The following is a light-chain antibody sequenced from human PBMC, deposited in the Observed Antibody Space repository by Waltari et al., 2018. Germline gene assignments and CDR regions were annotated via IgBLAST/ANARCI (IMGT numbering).Light chain of an antibody. V-gene: IGKV1-39*01. CDR2: AAS. CDR3: QQTYSTPLT. J-gene: IGKJ4*01. CDR1: QTISTY. Sequence: DIQMTQSPSSLSASVGDRVPIPCRASQTISTYLNWYQQKPGTAPKLLIYAASTLQRGVPSRFSGSGSGTDFALTISSLQPEDSATYYCQQTYSTPLTFGGGTKVDIK.